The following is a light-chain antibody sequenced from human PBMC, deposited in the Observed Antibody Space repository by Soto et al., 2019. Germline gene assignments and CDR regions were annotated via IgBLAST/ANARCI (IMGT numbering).Light chain of an antibody. CDR1: QGIGNY. Sequence: DIQLTQSPSTLSASVGDRVTITCRASQGIGNYLAWYQQKPGKAPKLLIYAAYNLQSGVPSRFSGSGSGTEFTLTISSLQAEDFATYYCQQLNNFPYTFGQGTKLEIK. V-gene: IGKV1-9*01. CDR3: QQLNNFPYT. CDR2: AAY. J-gene: IGKJ2*01.